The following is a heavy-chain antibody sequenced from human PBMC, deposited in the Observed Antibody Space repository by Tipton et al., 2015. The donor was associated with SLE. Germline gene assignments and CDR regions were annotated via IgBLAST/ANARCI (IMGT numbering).Heavy chain of an antibody. CDR1: GFTFSDYY. CDR2: ISSSSSYT. Sequence: SLRLSCAASGFTFSDYYMSWIRQAPGKGLEWVSYISSSSSYTNYADSVKGRFTISRDNAKNSLYLQMNSPRAEDTAVYYCAREFSSVYYYYYYGMDVWGQGTTVTVSS. J-gene: IGHJ6*02. V-gene: IGHV3-11*06. CDR3: AREFSSVYYYYYYGMDV. D-gene: IGHD3-22*01.